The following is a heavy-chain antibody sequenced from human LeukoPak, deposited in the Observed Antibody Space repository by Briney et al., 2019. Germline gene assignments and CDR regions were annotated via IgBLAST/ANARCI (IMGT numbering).Heavy chain of an antibody. CDR3: ARDRAVARDFDY. D-gene: IGHD6-19*01. V-gene: IGHV4-31*03. Sequence: NTSETLSLTCTVSGVSISSGGYYWSWIRQHPGKGLEWIGYIYYSGSTYYNPSLKSRVTISVDTSKNQFSLKLSSVTAADTAVYYCARDRAVARDFDYWGQGTLVTVSS. CDR1: GVSISSGGYY. CDR2: IYYSGST. J-gene: IGHJ4*02.